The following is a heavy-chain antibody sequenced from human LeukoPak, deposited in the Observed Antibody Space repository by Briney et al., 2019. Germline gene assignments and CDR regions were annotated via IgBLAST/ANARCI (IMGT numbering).Heavy chain of an antibody. Sequence: SETLSLTCTVSGGSLSSYYRSWIRQPPGKGLEWIGYIYYSGSTNYNPSLKSRVTISVDTSKNQFSLKLSSVTAADTAVYYCARGGSGYSYGSHAFDIWGQGTMVTVSS. CDR3: ARGGSGYSYGSHAFDI. J-gene: IGHJ3*02. CDR1: GGSLSSYY. CDR2: IYYSGST. D-gene: IGHD5-18*01. V-gene: IGHV4-59*01.